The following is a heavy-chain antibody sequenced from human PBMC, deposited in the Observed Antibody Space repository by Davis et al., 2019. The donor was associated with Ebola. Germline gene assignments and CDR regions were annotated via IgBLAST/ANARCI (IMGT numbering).Heavy chain of an antibody. CDR2: ISSSGSTI. Sequence: PGGSLRLSCAASGFTFSSYEMNWVRQVPGKGLEWVSYISSSGSTIYYADSVKGRFTISRDNAKNSLYLQMNSLRAEDTAVYYCARGGLERGGWSPFDYWGQGTLVTVSS. V-gene: IGHV3-48*03. D-gene: IGHD6-19*01. CDR3: ARGGLERGGWSPFDY. CDR1: GFTFSSYE. J-gene: IGHJ4*02.